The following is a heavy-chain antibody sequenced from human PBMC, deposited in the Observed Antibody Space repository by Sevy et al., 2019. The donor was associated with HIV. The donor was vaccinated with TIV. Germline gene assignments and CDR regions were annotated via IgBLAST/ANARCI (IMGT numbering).Heavy chain of an antibody. J-gene: IGHJ3*02. Sequence: ASVKVSCKASGYTFTSYAISWVRQAPGQGLEWMEWISAYNGNTNYAQKLQGRVTMTTDTSTSTAYMELRSLRSDDTAVYYCARPPGTSGRDAFDIWGQGTMVTVSS. CDR2: ISAYNGNT. CDR1: GYTFTSYA. CDR3: ARPPGTSGRDAFDI. D-gene: IGHD2-8*01. V-gene: IGHV1-18*04.